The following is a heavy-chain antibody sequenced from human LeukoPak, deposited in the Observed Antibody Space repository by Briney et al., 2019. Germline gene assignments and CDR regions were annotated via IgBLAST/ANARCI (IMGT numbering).Heavy chain of an antibody. CDR1: GFTFSNYW. V-gene: IGHV3-7*01. Sequence: GGSLRLSCAASGFTFSNYWMSWVRQAPGKGLEWVANIKQDGSEQCYVDSVKGRFTISRDNAKNSLYLLMNSLRAEDTAVYYCTREGITAGADYWGQGTLVTVSS. D-gene: IGHD6-13*01. CDR3: TREGITAGADY. J-gene: IGHJ4*02. CDR2: IKQDGSEQ.